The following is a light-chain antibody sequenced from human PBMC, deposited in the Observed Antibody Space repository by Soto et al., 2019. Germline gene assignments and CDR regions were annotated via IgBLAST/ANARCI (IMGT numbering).Light chain of an antibody. V-gene: IGKV3-20*01. CDR3: QLYATLSPRYI. Sequence: EIVLTQSPDTLSLSPGERATLSSRAIQSVSSSYLAWYQHKPGQAPSLLIYGASSRATGIPDRFSGSESGTDFTLTINRLEPEDFAVYYCQLYATLSPRYIFGQGTKLEVK. CDR2: GAS. J-gene: IGKJ2*01. CDR1: QSVSSSY.